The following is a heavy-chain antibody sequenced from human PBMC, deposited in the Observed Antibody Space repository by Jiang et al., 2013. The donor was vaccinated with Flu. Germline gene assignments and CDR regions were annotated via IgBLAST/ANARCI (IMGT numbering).Heavy chain of an antibody. Sequence: GAEVKKPGASVKVSCKASGYTFTSYYMHWVRQAPGQGLEWMGIINPSGGSTSYAQKFQGRVTMTRDTSTSTVYMELSSLRSEDTAVYYCAREVEGYYGSGSSYDYWGQGTLVTVSS. V-gene: IGHV1-46*01. CDR1: GYTFTSYY. CDR2: INPSGGST. D-gene: IGHD3-10*01. J-gene: IGHJ4*02. CDR3: AREVEGYYGSGSSYDY.